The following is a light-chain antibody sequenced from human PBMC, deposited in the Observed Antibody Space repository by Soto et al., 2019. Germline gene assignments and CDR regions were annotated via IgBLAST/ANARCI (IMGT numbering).Light chain of an antibody. CDR2: WAS. CDR3: QPYYRTQT. J-gene: IGKJ1*01. CDR1: QHFRGDS. V-gene: IGKV3-20*01. Sequence: EIVVALSPVTVSLSTSERATLSCGASQHFRGDSLAWYQQTPGQPPRLLIYWASTRESGVPDRFSGSGSGTDFTLTISSLQAEDVAVYCWQPYYRTQTFGQGTNVDIK.